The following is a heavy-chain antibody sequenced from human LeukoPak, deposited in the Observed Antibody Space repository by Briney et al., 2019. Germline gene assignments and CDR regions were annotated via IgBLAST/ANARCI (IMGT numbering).Heavy chain of an antibody. D-gene: IGHD3-16*01. CDR2: IRNDGSII. V-gene: IGHV3-30*02. Sequence: GGSLRLSCAASGLTFSSYGMTWIRQAPGKGLEWVAFIRNDGSIIYNADSVKGRFTISRDNSKNTLYLQMNSLRADDTAVYYCAKDTPLCYFDYWGQGTLVTVSS. CDR1: GLTFSSYG. CDR3: AKDTPLCYFDY. J-gene: IGHJ4*02.